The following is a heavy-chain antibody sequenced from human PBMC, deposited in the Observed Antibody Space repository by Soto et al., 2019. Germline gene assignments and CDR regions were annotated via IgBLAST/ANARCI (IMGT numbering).Heavy chain of an antibody. V-gene: IGHV1-18*01. CDR3: ASFSIAATDPYGMDV. CDR2: ISAYNGNT. CDR1: GYTFTSYG. J-gene: IGHJ6*02. Sequence: QVQLVQSGAEVKKPGASVKVSCKASGYTFTSYGISWVRQAPGQGLEWMGWISAYNGNTNYAQKLQGRVTMTTDTATSTAYMELRSLRSDDTAVYYCASFSIAATDPYGMDVWGQGTTVTVSS. D-gene: IGHD6-13*01.